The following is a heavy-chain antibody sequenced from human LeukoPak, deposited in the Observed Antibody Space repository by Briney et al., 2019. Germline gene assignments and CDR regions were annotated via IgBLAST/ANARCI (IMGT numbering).Heavy chain of an antibody. D-gene: IGHD6-19*01. V-gene: IGHV4-31*03. Sequence: PSQTLSLTCTVSGGSISSGGYYWSWIRQHPGKGLEWIGYIYYSGSAYYNPSLKSRVTISVDTSKNQFSLKLSSVTAADTAVYYCARDRDLGAVAPWGQGTLVTVSS. J-gene: IGHJ5*02. CDR2: IYYSGSA. CDR1: GGSISSGGYY. CDR3: ARDRDLGAVAP.